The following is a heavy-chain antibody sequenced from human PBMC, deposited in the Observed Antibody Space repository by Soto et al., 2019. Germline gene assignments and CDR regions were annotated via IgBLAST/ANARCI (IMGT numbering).Heavy chain of an antibody. V-gene: IGHV4-31*03. CDR1: GGSISSGGYY. CDR2: IYYSGST. D-gene: IGHD1-26*01. CDR3: AISYLEWDRVAFDI. Sequence: SETLSLTCTVSGGSISSGGYYWSWIRQHPGKGLEWIGYIYYSGSTYYNPSLKSRVTISVDTSNNQFSLKLSSVTAADTAVYYCAISYLEWDRVAFDIWGQGTMVTVSS. J-gene: IGHJ3*02.